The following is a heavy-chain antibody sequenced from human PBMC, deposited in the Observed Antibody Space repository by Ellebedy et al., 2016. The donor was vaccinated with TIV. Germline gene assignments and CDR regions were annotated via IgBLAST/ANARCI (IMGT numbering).Heavy chain of an antibody. CDR1: GFTFNSYA. Sequence: GESLKISCAASGFTFNSYAMSWVRQAPGKGLEWVSTISHTGSRTYYANSVEGRFIITRDNSKDTLFLQMNSLRVEDTAVYYCASSRYHYYLGNTIFVYWGQGTLVTVSS. V-gene: IGHV3-23*01. D-gene: IGHD3-10*01. CDR3: ASSRYHYYLGNTIFVY. CDR2: ISHTGSRT. J-gene: IGHJ4*02.